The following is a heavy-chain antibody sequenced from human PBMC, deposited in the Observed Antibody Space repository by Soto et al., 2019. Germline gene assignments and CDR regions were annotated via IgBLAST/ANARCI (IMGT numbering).Heavy chain of an antibody. CDR1: GFSFSSYA. CDR3: AKARCGSWSIDY. J-gene: IGHJ4*02. D-gene: IGHD6-13*01. V-gene: IGHV3-30*18. Sequence: QVQLVESGGGVVQPGRSLRLSCAASGFSFSSYAMHWVRQAPGKGLEWVAVISYDGSNKYSADSVKGRFTISRDHSKNTLYLQMSSLRADDTAVYYCAKARCGSWSIDYWGQGTLVTVSS. CDR2: ISYDGSNK.